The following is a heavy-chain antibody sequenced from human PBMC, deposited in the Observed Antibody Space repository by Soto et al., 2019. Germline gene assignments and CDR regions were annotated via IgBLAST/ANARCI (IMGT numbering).Heavy chain of an antibody. V-gene: IGHV4-4*07. D-gene: IGHD1-20*01. CDR3: TKGPNWNYYYYGVDV. CDR1: GDSVSNYY. J-gene: IGHJ6*02. Sequence: SETLSLTCTVSGDSVSNYYWSWIRQPAGRGLEWIGRVYSSGATTYNPSLNGRVTMSVDTSRNQFSLRLSSMTAADTAIYYCTKGPNWNYYYYGVDVWGQGTAVTV. CDR2: VYSSGAT.